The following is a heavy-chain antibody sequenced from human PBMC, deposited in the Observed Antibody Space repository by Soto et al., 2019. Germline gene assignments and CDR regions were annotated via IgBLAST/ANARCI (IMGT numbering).Heavy chain of an antibody. J-gene: IGHJ5*02. D-gene: IGHD6-19*01. Sequence: PGGSLRLSCAASGFSFKDYYMTWMRQTPEKGLEWISTITSSGGNAYYAASVKGRVTISRDNAHNSLYLQMSGLKAEDTALYYCARDMYTSYENYFDLWGQGTLVTVSS. CDR2: ITSSGGNA. CDR3: ARDMYTSYENYFDL. V-gene: IGHV3-11*01. CDR1: GFSFKDYY.